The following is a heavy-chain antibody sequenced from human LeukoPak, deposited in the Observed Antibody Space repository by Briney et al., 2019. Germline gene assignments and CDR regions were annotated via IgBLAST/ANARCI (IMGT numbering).Heavy chain of an antibody. D-gene: IGHD2-15*01. Sequence: SVKVSCKASGYTFTGYYMHWVRQAPGQGLEWMGSISLIVDMAIYIQKSQGRVTIPANKFTSTAYMELSSLTSEDTAVYYCASGLGFCSGSDCTNLVKDYYYGMNVWGQGTTVTVSS. CDR2: ISLIVDMA. CDR3: ASGLGFCSGSDCTNLVKDYYYGMNV. CDR1: GYTFTGYY. J-gene: IGHJ6*02. V-gene: IGHV1-69*02.